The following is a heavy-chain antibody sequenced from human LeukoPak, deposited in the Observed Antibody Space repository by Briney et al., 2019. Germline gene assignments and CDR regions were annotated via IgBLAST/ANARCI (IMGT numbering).Heavy chain of an antibody. V-gene: IGHV3-11*04. CDR1: GFTFSDSY. CDR3: AREGSLIDY. Sequence: PGGSLRLSCAASGFTFSDSYMSWIRQAPGKGLEWVSYISTSSTTIHYADSVKGRFTISRDNAKNSLYLQMNSLRAEDTAVYYCAREGSLIDYWGQGTLVTVSS. CDR2: ISTSSTTI. D-gene: IGHD2-15*01. J-gene: IGHJ4*02.